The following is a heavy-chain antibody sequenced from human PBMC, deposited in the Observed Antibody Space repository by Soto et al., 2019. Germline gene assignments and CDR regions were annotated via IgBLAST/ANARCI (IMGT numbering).Heavy chain of an antibody. V-gene: IGHV3-53*01. CDR3: ARTPYDNSGTIFDY. D-gene: IGHD3-22*01. Sequence: GGSLRLSCAVSGLTVSSYYMSWVRQAAGKGLEWVSVIYAGTITYYADSVKSRFTIYRDNSKNTLNLEMNSLRVEDTAVYYCARTPYDNSGTIFDYWGQGTLVTVSS. CDR1: GLTVSSYY. CDR2: IYAGTIT. J-gene: IGHJ4*02.